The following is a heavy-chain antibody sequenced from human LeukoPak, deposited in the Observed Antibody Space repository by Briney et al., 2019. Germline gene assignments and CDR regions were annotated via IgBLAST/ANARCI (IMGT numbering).Heavy chain of an antibody. V-gene: IGHV4-61*02. CDR1: GGSISSGSYY. J-gene: IGHJ3*02. CDR2: IYTSGST. CDR3: ARTTRLPYCSSTSCYTGNRGAFDI. Sequence: KPSQTLSLTCTVSGGSISSGSYYWSWIRQPAGKGLEWIGRIYTSGSTNYNPSLKNRVTISVDTSKNQFSLKLSSVTAADTAVYYCARTTRLPYCSSTSCYTGNRGAFDIWGQGTMVTVSS. D-gene: IGHD2-2*02.